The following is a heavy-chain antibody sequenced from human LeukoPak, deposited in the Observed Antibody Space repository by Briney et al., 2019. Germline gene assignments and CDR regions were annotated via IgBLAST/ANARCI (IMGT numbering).Heavy chain of an antibody. D-gene: IGHD3-3*01. CDR2: IYHSGST. V-gene: IGHV4-38-2*02. Sequence: NPSETLSLTCTVSGYSISSGYYWGWIRQPPGKGLEWIGSIYHSGSTYYNPSLKSRVTISVDTSKNQFSLKLSSVTVADTAVYYCARDLYDFWSGYYGPLDYWGQGTLVTVSS. J-gene: IGHJ4*02. CDR1: GYSISSGYY. CDR3: ARDLYDFWSGYYGPLDY.